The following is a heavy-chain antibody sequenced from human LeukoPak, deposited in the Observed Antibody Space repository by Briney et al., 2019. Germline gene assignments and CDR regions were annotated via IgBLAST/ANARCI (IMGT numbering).Heavy chain of an antibody. CDR3: AREGYCSGGSCHSGAHFQH. J-gene: IGHJ1*01. D-gene: IGHD2-15*01. CDR1: GYTFTTYY. CDR2: INLSGGST. Sequence: ASVKVTCKASGYTFTTYYMHWLRQAPGQGLEWMGIINLSGGSTTYAQKFQGRVTMTRDMSTSTVYMELSSLRSADTAVYYCAREGYCSGGSCHSGAHFQHWGQGTLVTVSS. V-gene: IGHV1-46*01.